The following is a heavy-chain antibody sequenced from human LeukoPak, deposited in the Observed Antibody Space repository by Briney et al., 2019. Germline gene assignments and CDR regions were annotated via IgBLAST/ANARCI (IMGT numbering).Heavy chain of an antibody. CDR1: GFTVSSSY. V-gene: IGHV3-53*01. Sequence: GGSLRLSCAASGFTVSSSYMSWVRQAPGKGLEWVSVIYSGGSTYYADSVKGRFTISRDNSKNTLYLQMNSLRAEDTAVYYCAKVDRWYFETDWGQGTLVTVSS. CDR3: AKVDRWYFETD. D-gene: IGHD6-13*01. CDR2: IYSGGST. J-gene: IGHJ4*02.